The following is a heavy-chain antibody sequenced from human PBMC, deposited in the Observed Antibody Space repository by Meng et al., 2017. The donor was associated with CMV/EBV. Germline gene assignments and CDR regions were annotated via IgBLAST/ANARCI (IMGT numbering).Heavy chain of an antibody. Sequence: GESLKISCAASGFTFDDYGMSWVRQAPGKGLERVSGINWNGGSTGYADSVKGRFTISRDNSKNTLYLQMNSLRAEDTAVYYCAKEGWDVVVPAAILYYYYGMDVWGQGTTVTVSS. CDR1: GFTFDDYG. J-gene: IGHJ6*02. CDR3: AKEGWDVVVPAAILYYYYGMDV. CDR2: INWNGGST. D-gene: IGHD2-2*01. V-gene: IGHV3-20*04.